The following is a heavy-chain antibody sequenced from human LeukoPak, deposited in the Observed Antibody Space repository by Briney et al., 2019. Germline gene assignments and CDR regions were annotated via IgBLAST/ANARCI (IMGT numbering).Heavy chain of an antibody. V-gene: IGHV3-13*01. Sequence: GGSLRLSCAASGFTFSSYDMHWFRQATGKGLEWVSAIGTAGDTYYPGSVKGRFTISRENAKNSLYLQMNSLRAGDTAVYYCARGSTSDYYYGMDVWGQGTTVTVSS. J-gene: IGHJ6*02. CDR1: GFTFSSYD. CDR3: ARGSTSDYYYGMDV. CDR2: IGTAGDT.